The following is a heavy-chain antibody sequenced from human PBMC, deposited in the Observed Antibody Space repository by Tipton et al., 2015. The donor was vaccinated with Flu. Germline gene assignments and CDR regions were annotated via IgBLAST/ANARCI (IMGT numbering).Heavy chain of an antibody. CDR1: GYTFTGYY. J-gene: IGHJ6*02. CDR3: ARDLGVVVVPAAMPGRPYYYYGMAV. V-gene: IGHV1-2*02. D-gene: IGHD2-2*01. CDR2: INPNSGGT. Sequence: QLVQSGAEVKKPGASVKVSCKASGYTFTGYYMHWVRQAPGQGLEWMGWINPNSGGTNYAQKFQGRVTMTRDKSISTAYMELSRLRSDDTAVYYCARDLGVVVVPAAMPGRPYYYYGMAVWGQGATVTVS.